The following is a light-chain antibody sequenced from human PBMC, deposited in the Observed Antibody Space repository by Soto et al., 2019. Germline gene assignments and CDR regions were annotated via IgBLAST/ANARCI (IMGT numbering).Light chain of an antibody. J-gene: IGKJ3*01. V-gene: IGKV3-11*01. Sequence: EIVLTQSPATLSLSPGDSATLSCRASQSVSSRLAWFQQKPGQAPRLLIYDTSTRATGIPARFSGSGSGTDFTLTISSLEPEDFALYYCQQRSNWPLFTFGPGTKVDIK. CDR1: QSVSSR. CDR2: DTS. CDR3: QQRSNWPLFT.